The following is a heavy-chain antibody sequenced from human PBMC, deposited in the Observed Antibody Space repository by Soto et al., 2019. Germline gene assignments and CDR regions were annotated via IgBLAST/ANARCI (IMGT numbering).Heavy chain of an antibody. V-gene: IGHV3-48*02. CDR1: GFTFSTYN. Sequence: EVQLVESGGGLVQPGGSLRLSCAASGFTFSTYNINWVRQAPGKGLEWVSYIRTSTTNIQYADSVKGRFTISRDNAKNSLYLQMNSLRNEDTAVYYCAIAVFYSSVWYLAFDIWGQGTMVTVSS. CDR3: AIAVFYSSVWYLAFDI. J-gene: IGHJ3*02. D-gene: IGHD6-19*01. CDR2: IRTSTTNI.